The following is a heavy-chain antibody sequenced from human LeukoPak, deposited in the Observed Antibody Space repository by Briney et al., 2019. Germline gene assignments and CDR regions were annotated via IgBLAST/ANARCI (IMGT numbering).Heavy chain of an antibody. V-gene: IGHV3-11*01. Sequence: GGSLRLSCAASGFTFSDYNMRWIRQAPGKGLEWVSSISRSGSTKYYADSVKGRFTISRDNAKDSLFLQMNSLRAEDTAVYYCARVLRYCSGGNCYSGGLGYMDVWGKGTTVTISS. CDR1: GFTFSDYN. D-gene: IGHD2-15*01. CDR2: ISRSGSTK. CDR3: ARVLRYCSGGNCYSGGLGYMDV. J-gene: IGHJ6*03.